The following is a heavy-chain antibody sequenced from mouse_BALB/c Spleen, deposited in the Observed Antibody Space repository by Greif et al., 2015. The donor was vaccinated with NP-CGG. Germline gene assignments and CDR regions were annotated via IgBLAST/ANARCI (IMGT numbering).Heavy chain of an antibody. CDR3: ARDDYYGSSYIVFAY. Sequence: EVQLVESGGGLVQPGGSLRLSCATSGFTFTDYYMSWVRQPPGKALEWLGFIRNKANGYTTEYSASVKGRFTISRDNSQSILYLQMNTLRAEDSATYYCARDDYYGSSYIVFAYWGQGTLVTVSA. CDR1: GFTFTDYY. J-gene: IGHJ3*01. CDR2: IRNKANGYTT. V-gene: IGHV7-3*02. D-gene: IGHD1-1*01.